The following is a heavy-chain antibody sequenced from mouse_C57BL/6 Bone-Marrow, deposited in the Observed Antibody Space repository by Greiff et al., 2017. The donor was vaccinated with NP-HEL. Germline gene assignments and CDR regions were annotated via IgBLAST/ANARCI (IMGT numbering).Heavy chain of an antibody. CDR2: IYPGDGDT. CDR3: ARSYYYGSRPPFDY. CDR1: GYAFSSSW. J-gene: IGHJ2*01. V-gene: IGHV1-82*01. Sequence: VQLQESGPELVKPGASVKISCKASGYAFSSSWMNWVKQRPGKGLEWIGRIYPGDGDTNYNGKFKGKATLTADKSSSTAYMQLSSLTSEDSAVYFCARSYYYGSRPPFDYGGRGTTLTVSS. D-gene: IGHD1-1*01.